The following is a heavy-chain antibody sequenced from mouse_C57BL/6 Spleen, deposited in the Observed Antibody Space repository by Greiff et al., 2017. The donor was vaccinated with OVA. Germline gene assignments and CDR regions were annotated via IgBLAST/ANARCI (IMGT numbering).Heavy chain of an antibody. CDR1: GYTFTSYW. D-gene: IGHD2-5*01. CDR2: IHPNSGST. J-gene: IGHJ4*01. V-gene: IGHV1-64*01. Sequence: VKLQQPGAELVKPGASVKLSCKASGYTFTSYWMHWVKQRPGQGLEWIGMIHPNSGSTNYNEKLKSKATLTVDKSSSTAYMQLSSLTSEDSAVYYCASYYSNYGAMDYWGQGTSVTVSS. CDR3: ASYYSNYGAMDY.